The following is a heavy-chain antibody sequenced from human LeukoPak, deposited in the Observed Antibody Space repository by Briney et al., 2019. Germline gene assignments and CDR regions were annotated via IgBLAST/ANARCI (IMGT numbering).Heavy chain of an antibody. J-gene: IGHJ5*02. Sequence: PSETLSLTCTVSGGSISSGGYYWSWIRQHPGKGLEWIGYIYYSGSTYYNPSLKSRVTISVDTSKNQFSLKLSSVTAADTAVYYCAILGTVDTAMAWGQGTLVTVSS. V-gene: IGHV4-31*03. CDR1: GGSISSGGYY. CDR3: AILGTVDTAMA. D-gene: IGHD5-18*01. CDR2: IYYSGST.